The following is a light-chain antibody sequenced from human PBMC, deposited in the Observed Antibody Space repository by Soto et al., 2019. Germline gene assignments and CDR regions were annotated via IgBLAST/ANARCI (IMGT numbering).Light chain of an antibody. V-gene: IGKV3-20*01. CDR3: QQYDSSSYT. CDR2: ATS. J-gene: IGKJ2*01. Sequence: EIVLAQTPGTLSLSPGERATLSCRASQSISTGYLAWYQQKPGQAPRLLIYATSTRATGIPDRFSGSGSGTDFTLTISRLGPVDFAVYYCQQYDSSSYTFGQGTKLEI. CDR1: QSISTGY.